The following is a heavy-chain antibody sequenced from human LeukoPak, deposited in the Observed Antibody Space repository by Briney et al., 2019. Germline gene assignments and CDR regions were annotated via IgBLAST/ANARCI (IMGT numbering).Heavy chain of an antibody. CDR2: ISPGSSYR. CDR3: ARGRGCSSLSSYPDY. D-gene: IGHD2-2*01. Sequence: GGSLRLSCAASGFSFSAYSINWVRQAPGKGLEWVSSISPGSSYRHYADSVKGRFTISRDNAKSSLYLQMNSLGAEDTALYYCARGRGCSSLSSYPDYWGQGTLVTVSS. J-gene: IGHJ4*02. V-gene: IGHV3-21*01. CDR1: GFSFSAYS.